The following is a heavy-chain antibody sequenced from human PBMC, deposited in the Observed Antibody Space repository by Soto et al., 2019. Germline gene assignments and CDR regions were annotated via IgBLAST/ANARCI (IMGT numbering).Heavy chain of an antibody. J-gene: IGHJ5*02. CDR2: ISSSANHI. CDR3: ARGYTGYCSGGTCYWFDP. V-gene: IGHV3-21*01. CDR1: GFSFSSYS. D-gene: IGHD2-15*01. Sequence: EVQLVESGGGLVKPGGSLRLSCAASGFSFSSYSMNWVRQAPGKGLEWVSSISSSANHINYADSVKGRFTISRDNAKKSLYLQMNSLRAEDTAVYYCARGYTGYCSGGTCYWFDPWCQGTLVTVSS.